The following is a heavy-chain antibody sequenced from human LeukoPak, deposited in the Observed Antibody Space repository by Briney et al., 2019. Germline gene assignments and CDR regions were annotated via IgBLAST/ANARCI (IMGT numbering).Heavy chain of an antibody. V-gene: IGHV1-18*01. Sequence: ASVKVSCKASGYTFTSYGISWVRQAPGQGLEWMGWISAYNGNTNYAQKLQGRVTMTTDTPTSTAYMELRSLRSDDTAVYYCARVVVVAATHWFDPWGQGTLVTVSS. CDR2: ISAYNGNT. D-gene: IGHD2-15*01. J-gene: IGHJ5*02. CDR3: ARVVVVAATHWFDP. CDR1: GYTFTSYG.